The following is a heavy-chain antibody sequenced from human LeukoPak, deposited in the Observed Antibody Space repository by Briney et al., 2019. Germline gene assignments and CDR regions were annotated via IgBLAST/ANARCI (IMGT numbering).Heavy chain of an antibody. D-gene: IGHD6-13*01. Sequence: GGSLRLSCAASGFTFSSYWMHWVRQAPGKGLVWVSRINYDGSSTGHADSVKGRFTISRDNAKNTLFLQMNSLRAEDTSVYYCARAGSVAAAGYGRGVDYWGQGTLVTVSS. J-gene: IGHJ4*02. CDR1: GFTFSSYW. CDR3: ARAGSVAAAGYGRGVDY. V-gene: IGHV3-74*01. CDR2: INYDGSST.